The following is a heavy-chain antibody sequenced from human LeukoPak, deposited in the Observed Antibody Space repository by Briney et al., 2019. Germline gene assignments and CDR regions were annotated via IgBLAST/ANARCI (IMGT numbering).Heavy chain of an antibody. CDR1: GYTFTNLA. D-gene: IGHD3-22*01. V-gene: IGHV7-4-1*02. CDR3: ARDYRSGYHDAFDI. CDR2: IDTNTGNP. J-gene: IGHJ3*02. Sequence: ASVKISCKGSGYTFTNLAINWVRQAPGQGLEWMGWIDTNTGNPTYTQGFTGRFVFSLDTSVSTAYLQISSLKAEDTAVYYCARDYRSGYHDAFDIWGQGTMVTVSS.